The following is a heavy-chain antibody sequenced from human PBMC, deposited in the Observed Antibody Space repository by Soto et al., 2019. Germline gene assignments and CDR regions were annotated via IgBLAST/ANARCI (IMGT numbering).Heavy chain of an antibody. J-gene: IGHJ4*02. CDR2: ISTSGSDI. Sequence: PGGSLRPSCEASGFTFSSFEMNWVSQAPGKGLEWVSYISTSGSDIYYADSEKDRFTISRDNAKNSLDLQMNSRRAEDTAVYYCAGEAWRIQTDFDYWGQGTLVTVSS. CDR3: AGEAWRIQTDFDY. D-gene: IGHD5-18*01. CDR1: GFTFSSFE. V-gene: IGHV3-48*03.